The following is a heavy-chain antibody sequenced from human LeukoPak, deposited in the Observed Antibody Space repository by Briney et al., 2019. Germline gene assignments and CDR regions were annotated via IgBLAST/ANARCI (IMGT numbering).Heavy chain of an antibody. CDR3: ARDSFQVVSDY. J-gene: IGHJ4*02. Sequence: ASVKVSCKASGYTFTTYGINWVRQAPGQGLEWMGWISAYNGNTNYAQKLQGRVTMTTDTSTSTAYMEPRSLRSDDTAVYYCARDSFQVVSDYWGQGTLVTVSS. CDR2: ISAYNGNT. CDR1: GYTFTTYG. V-gene: IGHV1-18*01. D-gene: IGHD6-6*01.